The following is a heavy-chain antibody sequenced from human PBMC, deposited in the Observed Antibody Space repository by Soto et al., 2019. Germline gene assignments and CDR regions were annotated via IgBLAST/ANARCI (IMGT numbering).Heavy chain of an antibody. D-gene: IGHD3-16*01. CDR1: GFTFDYYW. J-gene: IGHJ3*01. Sequence: EVQLVESGGGLVQPGESLRLSCAASGFTFDYYWMHWVRQAPGKGLVWVSRVHSDGTTTTYADSVKGRFTISRDNARNTVSLQMSRLRAADTAIYYCGRGDRGGFDLWGHGTVVTVSS. CDR3: GRGDRGGFDL. CDR2: VHSDGTTT. V-gene: IGHV3-74*01.